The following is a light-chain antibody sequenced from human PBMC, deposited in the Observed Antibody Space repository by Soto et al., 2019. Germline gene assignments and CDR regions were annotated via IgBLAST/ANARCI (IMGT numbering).Light chain of an antibody. CDR1: QSISDY. CDR3: QQYNIHPIT. Sequence: DIQMTQSPSSLSASVGDRVTITCRASQSISDYLNWYQQRPGEAPKLLIYAASRLHSGVPSRFSGSGSGTDFTLTISSLQPEDVAVYYCQQYNIHPITFGQGTRLEIK. V-gene: IGKV1-39*01. CDR2: AAS. J-gene: IGKJ5*01.